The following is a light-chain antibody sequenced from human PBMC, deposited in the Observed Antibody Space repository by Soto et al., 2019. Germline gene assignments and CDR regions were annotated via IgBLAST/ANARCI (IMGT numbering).Light chain of an antibody. CDR3: QNYNSAPLT. CDR1: QCITYY. V-gene: IGKV1-27*01. CDR2: AAS. Sequence: DIPMTQSPSSLSASVGDRVTITCRASQCITYYLAWYQQKPGKVPKLPIYAASTLQSGVPSRFSGGGSGADFTLTISSLQPEDVATYYCQNYNSAPLTFGGGTKVEIK. J-gene: IGKJ4*01.